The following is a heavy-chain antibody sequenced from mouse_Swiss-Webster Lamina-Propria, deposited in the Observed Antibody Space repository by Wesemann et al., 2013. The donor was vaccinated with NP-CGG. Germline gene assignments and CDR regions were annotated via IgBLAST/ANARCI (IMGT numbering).Heavy chain of an antibody. Sequence: ELVAAINSNGGSTYYPDSVKGRFTISRDNAKNTLYLQMSSLRSEDTAMYYCARHDGSSYYFDYWGQGTTLTVSS. CDR2: INSNGGST. CDR3: ARHDGSSYYFDY. D-gene: IGHD1-1*01. V-gene: IGHV5-6-2*01. J-gene: IGHJ2*01.